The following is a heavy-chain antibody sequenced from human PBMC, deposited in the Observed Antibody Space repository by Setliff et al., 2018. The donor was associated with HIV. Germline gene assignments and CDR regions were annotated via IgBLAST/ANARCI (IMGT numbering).Heavy chain of an antibody. J-gene: IGHJ3*02. Sequence: ASVKVSCKASGYTFTSYGISWVRQAPGQGLEWLGVINPSDGFTTRAQKFQGRLTMTRDTSTSTVHMDLSSLRSEDTAVYYCASEPPRSYCSGGSCPSFDAFDIWGQGTMVTVSS. CDR1: GYTFTSYG. D-gene: IGHD2-15*01. CDR3: ASEPPRSYCSGGSCPSFDAFDI. CDR2: INPSDGFT. V-gene: IGHV1-46*01.